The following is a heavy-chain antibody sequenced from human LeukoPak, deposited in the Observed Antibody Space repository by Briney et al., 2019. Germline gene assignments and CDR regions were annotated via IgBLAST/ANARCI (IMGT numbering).Heavy chain of an antibody. CDR2: IKRDGSEK. Sequence: GGSLRLSCAASGFTFSNNWMSWVRQAPGKGLEWVANIKRDGSEKYYVDSVKGRFTISRDNAKNSQYLQMNSLGAEDTAVYYCGRVFNGGSRSVFDYWGQGTLVNGSS. CDR1: GFTFSNNW. D-gene: IGHD3-16*01. J-gene: IGHJ4*01. V-gene: IGHV3-7*04. CDR3: GRVFNGGSRSVFDY.